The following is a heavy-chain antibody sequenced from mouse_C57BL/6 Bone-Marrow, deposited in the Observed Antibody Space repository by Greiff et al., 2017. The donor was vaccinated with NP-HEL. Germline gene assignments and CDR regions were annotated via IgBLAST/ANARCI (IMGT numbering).Heavy chain of an antibody. CDR1: GFSLTSYG. D-gene: IGHD2-4*01. V-gene: IGHV2-5*01. CDR3: AKKGGDYDDYAMDY. J-gene: IGHJ4*01. Sequence: QVQLQQSGPGLVQPSQSLSITCTVSGFSLTSYGVHWVRQSPGKGLEWLGVIWRGGSTDYNAAFMSRLSITKDNSKSQVFFKMNSLQADDTAIYYCAKKGGDYDDYAMDYWGQGTSVTVSS. CDR2: IWRGGST.